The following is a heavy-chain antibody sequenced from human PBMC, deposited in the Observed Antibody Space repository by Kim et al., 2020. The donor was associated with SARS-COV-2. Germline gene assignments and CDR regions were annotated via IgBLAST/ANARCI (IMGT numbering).Heavy chain of an antibody. CDR3: ARDRAMIVVVITAFDY. V-gene: IGHV3-33*05. Sequence: GESLRLSCAASGFTFSSYGMHWVRQAPGKGLEWVAVISYDGSNKYYADSVKGRFTISRDNSKNTLYLQMNSLRAEDTAVYYCARDRAMIVVVITAFDYWGQGTLVTVSS. D-gene: IGHD3-22*01. CDR2: ISYDGSNK. J-gene: IGHJ4*02. CDR1: GFTFSSYG.